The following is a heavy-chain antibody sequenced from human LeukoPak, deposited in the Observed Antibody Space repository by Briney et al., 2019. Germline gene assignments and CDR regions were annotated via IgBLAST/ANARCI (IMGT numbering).Heavy chain of an antibody. CDR1: GGSFSGYY. Sequence: SETLCLTCAVYGGSFSGYYWSWIRQPPGKGLEWSGEINHSGSTNYNPSLKSRVTISVDTSKNQFSLKLSSVTAADTAVYYCAGVGLEMATIGHAFDIWGQGTMVTVSS. J-gene: IGHJ3*02. D-gene: IGHD5-12*01. V-gene: IGHV4-34*01. CDR3: AGVGLEMATIGHAFDI. CDR2: INHSGST.